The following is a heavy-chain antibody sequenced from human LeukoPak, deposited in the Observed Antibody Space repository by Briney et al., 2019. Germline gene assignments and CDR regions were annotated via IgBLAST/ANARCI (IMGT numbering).Heavy chain of an antibody. CDR1: GFTFSSYW. D-gene: IGHD2-8*02. J-gene: IGHJ4*02. Sequence: GGSLRLSCAASGFTFSSYWMSWVRQAPGKGLEWVANIKQDRSEEYYVDSVKGRFTVSRDNAKNSLYLQMNSLRAEDTAVYYCARDPDCTSDTCYDYWGQGTLVTVSS. V-gene: IGHV3-7*01. CDR3: ARDPDCTSDTCYDY. CDR2: IKQDRSEE.